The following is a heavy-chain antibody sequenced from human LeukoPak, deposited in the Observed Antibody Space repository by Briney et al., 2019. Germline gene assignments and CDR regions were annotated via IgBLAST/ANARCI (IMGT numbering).Heavy chain of an antibody. CDR2: MNPNSGNT. J-gene: IGHJ4*02. CDR1: GYTFTSYD. D-gene: IGHD1-26*01. V-gene: IGHV1-8*01. CDR3: ARSRGATILDY. Sequence: ASVNVSCKASGYTFTSYDINWVRQATGQGLEWMGWMNPNSGNTGYAQNFQGRVTMTRDTSISTAYMELSSLRSEDTAVYYCARSRGATILDYWGQGTLVTVSS.